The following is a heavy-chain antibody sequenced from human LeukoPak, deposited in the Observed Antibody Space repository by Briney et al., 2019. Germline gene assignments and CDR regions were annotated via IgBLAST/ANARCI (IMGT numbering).Heavy chain of an antibody. CDR3: ASECSSTSCPYYYYYFMDV. V-gene: IGHV1-69*13. CDR1: GGTFSSYA. CDR2: IIPIFGTA. J-gene: IGHJ6*03. Sequence: SSVKVSCKASGGTFSSYAISWVRQAPGQGLEWMGGIIPIFGTANYAQKFQGRVTITADESTSTAYMELSSLRSEDTAVYYCASECSSTSCPYYYYYFMDVWGKGTTVTVSS. D-gene: IGHD2-2*01.